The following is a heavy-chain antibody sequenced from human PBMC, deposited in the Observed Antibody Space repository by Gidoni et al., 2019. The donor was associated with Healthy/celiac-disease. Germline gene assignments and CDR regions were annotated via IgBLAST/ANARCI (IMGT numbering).Heavy chain of an antibody. D-gene: IGHD2-8*01. CDR2: INPNSGGT. V-gene: IGHV1-2*02. Sequence: QVQLVQSGAEVTKPGASVKVSCKASGYTFTGYYMHWVRQAPGQGLEWMGWINPNSGGTNYAQKFQGRVTMTRDTSISTAYMELSRLRSDDTAVYYCARDLFVKDLVYATRESIYYYYYMDVWGKGTTVTVSS. CDR3: ARDLFVKDLVYATRESIYYYYYMDV. J-gene: IGHJ6*03. CDR1: GYTFTGYY.